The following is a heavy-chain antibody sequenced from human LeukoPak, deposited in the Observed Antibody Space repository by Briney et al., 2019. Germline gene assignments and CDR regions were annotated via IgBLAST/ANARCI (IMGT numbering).Heavy chain of an antibody. CDR1: GFTFSSYA. D-gene: IGHD3-10*01. CDR3: ARPSGV. CDR2: ISYDGSNK. V-gene: IGHV3-30-3*01. J-gene: IGHJ4*02. Sequence: GRSLRLSRAASGFTFSSYAMHWVRQAPGKGLEWVAVISYDGSNKYYADSVKGRFTISRDNSKNTLYLQMNSLRAEDTAVYYCARPSGVWGQGTLVTVSP.